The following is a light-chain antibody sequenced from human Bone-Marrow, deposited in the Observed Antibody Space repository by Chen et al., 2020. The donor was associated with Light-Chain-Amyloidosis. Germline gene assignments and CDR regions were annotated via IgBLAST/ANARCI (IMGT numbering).Light chain of an antibody. Sequence: QSALTQPASVSGSPGQSLTISCTGTSGDVGTYNYVSWYQQHPGKAPKVMIYAVSNRPSGVSNGFSGSKSGNTASLAISGLQAEDEADDYCSSFTSSSSYVVGPGTKVTVL. CDR1: SGDVGTYNY. CDR3: SSFTSSSSYV. CDR2: AVS. J-gene: IGLJ1*01. V-gene: IGLV2-14*01.